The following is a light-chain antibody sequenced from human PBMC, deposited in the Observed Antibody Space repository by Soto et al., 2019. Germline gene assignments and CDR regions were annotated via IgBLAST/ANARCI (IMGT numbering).Light chain of an antibody. CDR1: SSDVCGYNY. CDR3: SSYGGSNPVV. CDR2: EVS. Sequence: QSALTQPPSAYGSPGQSVTISGTGSSSDVCGYNYVSWYQQHPGKAPKLMIYEVSKRPSGVPDRLTGSKSVNTASLTVSGLQAEDEADYYCSSYGGSNPVVFGGGTKLTVL. V-gene: IGLV2-8*01. J-gene: IGLJ2*01.